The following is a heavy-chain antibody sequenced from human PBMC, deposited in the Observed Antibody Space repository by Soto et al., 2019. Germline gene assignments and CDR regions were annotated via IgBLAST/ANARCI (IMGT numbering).Heavy chain of an antibody. V-gene: IGHV5-10-1*01. CDR1: GYSLTNIW. J-gene: IGHJ3*01. CDR2: IDPGDSVT. CDR3: ASGGAGSGHHAFGV. Sequence: GEPQKISCKASGYSLTNIWIHWVRPLPRKGLEWMGRIDPGDSVTTYNPSFQGDVTMSADKSITTAYLQWSSLPASDTAMYYCASGGAGSGHHAFGVWGLGTMVTVSS. D-gene: IGHD6-19*01.